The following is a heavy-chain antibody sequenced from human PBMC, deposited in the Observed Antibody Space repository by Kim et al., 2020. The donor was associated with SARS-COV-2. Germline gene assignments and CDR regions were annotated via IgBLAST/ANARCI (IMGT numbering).Heavy chain of an antibody. Sequence: VKGRFTISRDNSKNTLYLQMNSLRAEDTAVYYCARRGGYDSSGYSWYFDLWGRGTLVTVSS. CDR3: ARRGGYDSSGYSWYFDL. D-gene: IGHD3-22*01. J-gene: IGHJ2*01. V-gene: IGHV3-53*01.